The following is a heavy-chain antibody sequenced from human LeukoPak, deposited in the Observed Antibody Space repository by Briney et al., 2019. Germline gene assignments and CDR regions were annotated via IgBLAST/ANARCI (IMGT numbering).Heavy chain of an antibody. Sequence: PGGSLRLSCAASGFTFSSYGMSWVRQAPGKGLEWVSAISGSGGSTYYADSVKGRFTISRDNSKNTLYLQMNSLRAEDTAVYYCAKRIPYDILTGYNAGFDYWGQGTLVTVSS. V-gene: IGHV3-23*01. CDR1: GFTFSSYG. J-gene: IGHJ4*02. CDR2: ISGSGGST. CDR3: AKRIPYDILTGYNAGFDY. D-gene: IGHD3-9*01.